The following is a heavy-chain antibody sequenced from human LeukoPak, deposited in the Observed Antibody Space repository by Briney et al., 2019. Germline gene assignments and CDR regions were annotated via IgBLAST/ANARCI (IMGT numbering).Heavy chain of an antibody. J-gene: IGHJ4*02. D-gene: IGHD3/OR15-3a*01. V-gene: IGHV1-69*13. CDR3: ARVDPKGYFDY. Sequence: GASVKVSCKASGGTFGSYAISWVRQAPGQGLEWMGGIISIFGTANYAQKFQGRVTITADESTSTAYMELSSLRSEDTAVYYCARVDPKGYFDYWGQGTLVTVSS. CDR2: IISIFGTA. CDR1: GGTFGSYA.